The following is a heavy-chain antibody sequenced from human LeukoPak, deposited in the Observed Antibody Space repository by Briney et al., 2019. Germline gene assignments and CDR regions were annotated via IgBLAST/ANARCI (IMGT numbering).Heavy chain of an antibody. CDR3: AKDLGYCSGGNCHPGYDAFDL. D-gene: IGHD2-15*01. J-gene: IGHJ3*01. V-gene: IGHV3-48*03. Sequence: GGSLRLSCAASGFTFSSYEMNWVRQAPGKGLEWVSYISSSGSTIYYADSVKGRFTISRDNAKNSLYLQMNSLRVEDTAVYHCAKDLGYCSGGNCHPGYDAFDLWGQGTMVTVSS. CDR2: ISSSGSTI. CDR1: GFTFSSYE.